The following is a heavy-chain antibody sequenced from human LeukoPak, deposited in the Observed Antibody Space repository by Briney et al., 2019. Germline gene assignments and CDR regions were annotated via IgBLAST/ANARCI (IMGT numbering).Heavy chain of an antibody. CDR1: GCTFISYW. Sequence: GGALRLSCAASGCTFISYWMSWVRQPPGKGGAGVANIKQDGSEKYYVDSVKDRLTISRDKAKNSLSLQMNSRRAEDTAVYYCARPLMYYYGSETYFWFDPWGEGTLVTVSS. CDR2: IKQDGSEK. V-gene: IGHV3-7*01. D-gene: IGHD3-10*01. J-gene: IGHJ5*02. CDR3: ARPLMYYYGSETYFWFDP.